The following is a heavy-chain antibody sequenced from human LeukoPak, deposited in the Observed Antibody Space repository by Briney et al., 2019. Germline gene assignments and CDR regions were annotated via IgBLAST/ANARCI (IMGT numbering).Heavy chain of an antibody. J-gene: IGHJ4*02. CDR3: ARGNYYDSSGYSSDY. CDR1: GGSISSYY. V-gene: IGHV4-59*08. D-gene: IGHD3-22*01. CDR2: IYYSGST. Sequence: SETLSLTCTVSGGSISSYYWSWIRQPPGKGLEWIGYIYYSGSTNYNPSLKSRVTISVDTSKNQFSLKLSSVTAADTAVYCCARGNYYDSSGYSSDYWGQGTLVTVSA.